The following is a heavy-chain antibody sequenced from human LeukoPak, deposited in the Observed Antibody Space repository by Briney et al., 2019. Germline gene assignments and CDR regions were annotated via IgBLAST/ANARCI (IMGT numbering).Heavy chain of an antibody. CDR1: GFTFSNAW. V-gene: IGHV3-15*01. D-gene: IGHD3-22*01. Sequence: GGSLRLSCAASGFTFSNAWMSWVRQAPGKGLEWVGRIKSKTDGGTTDYAAPVKGRFTISRDDSKNTLYLQMNSLKTEDTAVYYCTTERPYYYDSSGYYTEFDPWAREHWSPSPQ. CDR3: TTERPYYYDSSGYYTEFDP. J-gene: IGHJ5*02. CDR2: IKSKTDGGTT.